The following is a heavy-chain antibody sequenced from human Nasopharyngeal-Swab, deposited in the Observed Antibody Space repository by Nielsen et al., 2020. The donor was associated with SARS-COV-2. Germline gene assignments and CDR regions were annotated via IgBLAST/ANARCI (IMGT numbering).Heavy chain of an antibody. Sequence: GESLKISCAASGFTLSSYGMHWVRQAQGKGLEWVAVIWYDGSNKYYADSVKGRFTISRDNSKNTLYLQMNSLRAEDTAVYYCARDGGVGATTGLDYWGQGTLVTVSS. D-gene: IGHD1-26*01. CDR2: IWYDGSNK. CDR3: ARDGGVGATTGLDY. CDR1: GFTLSSYG. J-gene: IGHJ4*02. V-gene: IGHV3-33*01.